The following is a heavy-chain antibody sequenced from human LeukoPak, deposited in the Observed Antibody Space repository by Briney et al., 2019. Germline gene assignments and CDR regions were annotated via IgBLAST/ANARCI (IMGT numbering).Heavy chain of an antibody. J-gene: IGHJ3*02. Sequence: PSQTLSLTCTVSGGSISSGDYYWSWIRQPPGKGLEWIGYIYYSGSTYYNPSLKSRVTISVDTSKNQFSLKLSSVTAADTAVYYCASGSPMVRGVIASPGAVDAFDIWGQGTMVTVSS. CDR3: ASGSPMVRGVIASPGAVDAFDI. CDR1: GGSISSGDYY. CDR2: IYYSGST. V-gene: IGHV4-30-4*08. D-gene: IGHD3-10*01.